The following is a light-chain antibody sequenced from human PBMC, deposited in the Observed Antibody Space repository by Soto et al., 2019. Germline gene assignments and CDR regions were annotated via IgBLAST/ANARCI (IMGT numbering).Light chain of an antibody. CDR1: RSNIGGNS. Sequence: QSVLTQPPSVAAAPGQRVTISCAGSRSNIGGNSVSWYQQLPGTAPKLLIYDDDKRPSGIPDRFSGSKSGTSATLGITGFQTGDEADHYCGSWDSSLSAYVFGTGTKSPS. J-gene: IGLJ1*01. CDR2: DDD. CDR3: GSWDSSLSAYV. V-gene: IGLV1-51*01.